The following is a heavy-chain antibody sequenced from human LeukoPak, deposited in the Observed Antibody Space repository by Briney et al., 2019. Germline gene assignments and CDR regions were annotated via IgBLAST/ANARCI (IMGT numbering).Heavy chain of an antibody. V-gene: IGHV1-18*01. CDR1: GGTFSSYE. Sequence: ASVKVSCKASGGTFSSYEISWVRQAPGQGLEWMGWISAYNGNTNYAQKLQGRVTMTTDTSTSTAYMELRSLRSDDTAVYYCARSPRGVVRGYYYYYMDVWGKGTTVTVSS. J-gene: IGHJ6*03. CDR3: ARSPRGVVRGYYYYYMDV. CDR2: ISAYNGNT. D-gene: IGHD3-10*01.